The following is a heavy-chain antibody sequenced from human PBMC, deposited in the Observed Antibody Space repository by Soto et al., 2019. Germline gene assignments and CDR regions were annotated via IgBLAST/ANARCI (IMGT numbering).Heavy chain of an antibody. CDR1: GYTFTSYG. CDR3: ARDLTPYGGNPRNAFDI. J-gene: IGHJ3*02. D-gene: IGHD4-17*01. Sequence: ASVKVSCKASGYTFTSYGISWVRQAPGQGLEWMGWISAYNGNTNYAQKLQGRVTMTTDTSTSTAYMELRSLRSDDTAVYYCARDLTPYGGNPRNAFDIWGQGTMVTVSS. V-gene: IGHV1-18*04. CDR2: ISAYNGNT.